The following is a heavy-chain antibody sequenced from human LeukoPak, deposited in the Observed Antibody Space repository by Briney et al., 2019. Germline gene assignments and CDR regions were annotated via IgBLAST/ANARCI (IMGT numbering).Heavy chain of an antibody. V-gene: IGHV4-39*01. Sequence: PSETLSLTCTVSGGSISSSSYYWGWLRQPPGKGLEWIGSIYYSGSTYYNPSLKSRVTISVDTSKNQFSLKLSSVTAADTAVYYCARVDTAIAFFDFWGQGTPVTVSS. J-gene: IGHJ4*02. CDR1: GGSISSSSYY. D-gene: IGHD5-18*01. CDR3: ARVDTAIAFFDF. CDR2: IYYSGST.